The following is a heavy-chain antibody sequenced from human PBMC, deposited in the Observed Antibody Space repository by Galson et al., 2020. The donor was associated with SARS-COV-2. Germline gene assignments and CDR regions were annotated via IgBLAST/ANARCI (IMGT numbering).Heavy chain of an antibody. V-gene: IGHV1-2*02. J-gene: IGHJ6*02. CDR1: GYTFTDYY. CDR2: INPKSGGT. D-gene: IGHD3-9*01. CDR3: GRLRYYDVLTGYIVDV. Sequence: ASVKVSCKASGYTFTDYYIHWVRQAPAQGLEWMGSINPKSGGTNYAPKFEGRVTMTRDTSITTAYMVLSRLRADDTAVYYCGRLRYYDVLTGYIVDVWGQGTMVTVSS.